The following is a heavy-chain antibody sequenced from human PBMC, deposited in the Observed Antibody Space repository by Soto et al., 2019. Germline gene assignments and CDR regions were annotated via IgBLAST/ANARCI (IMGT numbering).Heavy chain of an antibody. CDR2: INPNSGGT. CDR3: AIPTEYSSGWYYFDY. Sequence: QVQLVQSGAEVKKPGASVKVSCKASGYTFTGYYMHWVRQAPGLGLEWMGWINPNSGGTNYAQKFQGWVTMTRDTSISTAYMELSRLRSDDTAVYYSAIPTEYSSGWYYFDYWGQGTLVTVSS. V-gene: IGHV1-2*04. CDR1: GYTFTGYY. D-gene: IGHD6-19*01. J-gene: IGHJ4*02.